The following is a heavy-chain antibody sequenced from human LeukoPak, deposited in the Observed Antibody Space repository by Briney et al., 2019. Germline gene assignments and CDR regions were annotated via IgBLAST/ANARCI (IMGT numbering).Heavy chain of an antibody. V-gene: IGHV1-2*02. CDR3: AGLGSTVDGRIDT. D-gene: IGHD5/OR15-5a*01. CDR2: ISTDSGDI. CDR1: GYHFTAYH. Sequence: ASVKFSCKASGYHFTAYHVHWVRQAPGQGLELMGMISTDSGDITHAAKFQGRVTMTRHTSINPAYMELSRLTSDHAAVYYCAGLGSTVDGRIDTWGQGTPATVSS. J-gene: IGHJ5*02.